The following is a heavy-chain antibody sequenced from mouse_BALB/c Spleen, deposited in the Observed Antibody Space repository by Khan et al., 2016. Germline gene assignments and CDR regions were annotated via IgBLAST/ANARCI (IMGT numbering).Heavy chain of an antibody. V-gene: IGHV3-2*02. D-gene: IGHD1-1*01. CDR1: GYSITSDYA. J-gene: IGHJ2*01. CDR2: ISYSGST. CDR3: ARGYYGSSYFDY. Sequence: EVQLQESGPGLVKPSQSLSLTCTVTGYSITSDYAWNWIRQFPGNQLEWMGYISYSGSTSYNPSLKSRISITRDTSKNQFFLQLNSVTTEDTATYYCARGYYGSSYFDYWGQGTTLTVSS.